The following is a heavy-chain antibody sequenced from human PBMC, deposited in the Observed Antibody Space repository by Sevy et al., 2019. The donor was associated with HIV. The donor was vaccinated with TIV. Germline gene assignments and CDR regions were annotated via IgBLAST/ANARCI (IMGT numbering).Heavy chain of an antibody. Sequence: SETLSLTCAVYGGSFSGYYWSWIRQPPGKGLEWIGEINHSGSTNYNPSLKSRVTISVDTSKNQFSLKLSSVTAADTAVYYCARGFPYGDNVINWYFDLWGRGTLVTVSS. CDR2: INHSGST. CDR3: ARGFPYGDNVINWYFDL. CDR1: GGSFSGYY. J-gene: IGHJ2*01. V-gene: IGHV4-34*01. D-gene: IGHD4-17*01.